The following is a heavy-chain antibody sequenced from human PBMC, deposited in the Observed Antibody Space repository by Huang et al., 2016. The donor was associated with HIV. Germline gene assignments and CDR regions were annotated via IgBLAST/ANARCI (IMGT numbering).Heavy chain of an antibody. CDR3: ASRTTVTTTSNYHYFYMDV. CDR1: GGSISSSSYY. V-gene: IGHV4-39*01. J-gene: IGHJ6*03. Sequence: QLQLQESGPGLVKPSETLSLTCTVSGGSISSSSYYWGWIRQSPGKGLEWIGSIYYIGNGYYKPSRKSRVTMSVDRSSNQFSLKMHSVTAADTAVYYCASRTTVTTTSNYHYFYMDVWGKGTTVIVSS. CDR2: IYYIGNG. D-gene: IGHD4-17*01.